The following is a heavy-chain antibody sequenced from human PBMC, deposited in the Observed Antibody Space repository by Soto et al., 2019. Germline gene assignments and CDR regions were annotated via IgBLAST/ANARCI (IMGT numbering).Heavy chain of an antibody. CDR3: ACWDGSSSTRGYGLVP. V-gene: IGHV1-2*02. Sequence: ASVKVSCKASGYTFTGYYMHWVRQAPGQGLEWMGWINPNSGGTNYAQKFQGRVTMTTDTSISTAYMELSRLRSDDAAVYYCACWDGSSSTRGYGLVPRGQG. CDR1: GYTFTGYY. J-gene: IGHJ5*02. CDR2: INPNSGGT. D-gene: IGHD6-6*01.